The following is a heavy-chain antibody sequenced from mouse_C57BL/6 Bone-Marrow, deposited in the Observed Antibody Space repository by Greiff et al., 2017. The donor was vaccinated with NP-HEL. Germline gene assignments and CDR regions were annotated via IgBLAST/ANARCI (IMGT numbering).Heavy chain of an antibody. Sequence: DVQLVESGGGLVKPGGSLKLSCAASGFTFSSYAMSWVRQTPEKRLEWVATISDGGSYTYYPDNVKGRFTISRDNAKNNLYLQMSHLKSEDTAMYYCARDRYYYGSSVDYWGQGTTLTVSS. J-gene: IGHJ2*01. CDR3: ARDRYYYGSSVDY. D-gene: IGHD1-1*01. V-gene: IGHV5-4*01. CDR2: ISDGGSYT. CDR1: GFTFSSYA.